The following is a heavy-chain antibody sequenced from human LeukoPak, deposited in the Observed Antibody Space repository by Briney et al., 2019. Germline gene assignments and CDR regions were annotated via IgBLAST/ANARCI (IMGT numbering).Heavy chain of an antibody. CDR1: GGSISSSSYH. Sequence: PSETLSLTCSVSGGSISSSSYHWGWIRQSPGKGLEWIGSTYYRGTTYENSSLKSRLTLSIDTSNNHFSLKLTSVTAADTAVYFCAREYSRSVVAGSRPDLWGQGLLVTVSS. D-gene: IGHD2-21*01. J-gene: IGHJ4*02. V-gene: IGHV4-39*02. CDR3: AREYSRSVVAGSRPDL. CDR2: TYYRGTT.